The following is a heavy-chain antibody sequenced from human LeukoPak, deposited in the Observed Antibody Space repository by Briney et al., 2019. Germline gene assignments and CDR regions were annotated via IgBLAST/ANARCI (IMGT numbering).Heavy chain of an antibody. V-gene: IGHV3-30-3*01. J-gene: IGHJ4*02. Sequence: GGSLRLSCAASGFTFSSYAMHWVRQAPGKGLEWVAVISYDGSKKYYADSVKGRFTISRDKSKNTLYLQMNGLRAEDTAVYYCAREYSSARAFDYWGQGTLVTVSS. CDR3: AREYSSARAFDY. CDR2: ISYDGSKK. D-gene: IGHD6-19*01. CDR1: GFTFSSYA.